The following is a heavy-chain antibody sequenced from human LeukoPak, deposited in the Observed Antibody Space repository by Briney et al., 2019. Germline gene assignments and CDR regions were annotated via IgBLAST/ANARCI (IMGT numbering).Heavy chain of an antibody. CDR2: IKQDGSEK. CDR1: GFTFSTYW. CDR3: ARDPGYYYYGMDV. J-gene: IGHJ6*02. Sequence: GGSPRLSCEASGFTFSTYWMSWVRQAPGKGLEWVANIKQDGSEKYYVDSVKGRFTISRDNAKNSLYLQMNSLRAEDTAMYYCARDPGYYYYGMDVWGQGTTV. V-gene: IGHV3-7*01.